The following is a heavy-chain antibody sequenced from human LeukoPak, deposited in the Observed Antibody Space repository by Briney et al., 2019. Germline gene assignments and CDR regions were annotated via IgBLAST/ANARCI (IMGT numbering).Heavy chain of an antibody. J-gene: IGHJ3*02. CDR1: GGSISSSDYY. CDR3: ARELIPAGWFGEIASEAFDI. CDR2: IYYSGST. D-gene: IGHD3-10*01. V-gene: IGHV4-30-4*08. Sequence: SQTLSLTCTVSGGSISSSDYYWSWIRQPPGKGLEWIGYIYYSGSTYYNPSLKSRVTISVDTSKNQFSLKLSSVTAADTAVYYCARELIPAGWFGEIASEAFDIWGQGTMVTVSS.